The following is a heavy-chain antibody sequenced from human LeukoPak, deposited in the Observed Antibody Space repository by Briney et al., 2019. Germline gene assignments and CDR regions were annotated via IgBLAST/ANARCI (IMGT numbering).Heavy chain of an antibody. CDR2: ISGSGGST. CDR1: GFTFSSYA. D-gene: IGHD3-22*01. V-gene: IGHV3-23*01. J-gene: IGHJ6*02. CDR3: AKDTPSYYDSSGYPPLGYYYGMDV. Sequence: GGSLRLSCAASGFTFSSYAMSWVRQAPGKGLEWVSAISGSGGSTYYADSVKGRFTISRDNSKNTLYLQMNSLRAEGTAVYYCAKDTPSYYDSSGYPPLGYYYGMDVWGQGTTVTVSS.